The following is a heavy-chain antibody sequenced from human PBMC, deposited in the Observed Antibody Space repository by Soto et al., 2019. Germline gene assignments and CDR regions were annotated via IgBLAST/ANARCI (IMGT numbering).Heavy chain of an antibody. Sequence: SEPLSLSCTVSGGSISSSSYYWGWIRQPPGKGLEWIGSIYYSGSTYYKPSLKSRVTISVDTSKSQFSLKRSSVTAADTAVFYCARHHVVEKGYFDYWGQGTLVTVSS. D-gene: IGHD2-15*01. V-gene: IGHV4-39*01. CDR3: ARHHVVEKGYFDY. CDR1: GGSISSSSYY. CDR2: IYYSGST. J-gene: IGHJ4*02.